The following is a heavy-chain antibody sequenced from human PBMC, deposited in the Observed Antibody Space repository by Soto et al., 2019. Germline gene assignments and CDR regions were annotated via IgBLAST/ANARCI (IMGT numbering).Heavy chain of an antibody. CDR3: ARRGGDWYFDY. D-gene: IGHD3-10*01. V-gene: IGHV4-61*01. J-gene: IGHJ4*02. Sequence: PSETLSLTCTVSGGSVSSGSYYWSWIRQPPGKGLEWIGYIYYSGSTNYNPSLKSRVTISVDTSKNQFSLKVSSVTAADTAVYYCARRGGDWYFDYWGQGTLVTVSS. CDR1: GGSVSSGSYY. CDR2: IYYSGST.